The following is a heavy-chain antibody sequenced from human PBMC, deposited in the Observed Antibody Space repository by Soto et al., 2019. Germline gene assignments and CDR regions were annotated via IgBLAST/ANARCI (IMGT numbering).Heavy chain of an antibody. J-gene: IGHJ4*02. Sequence: GGSLRLSCAASGFTFSSYAMSWVRQAPGKGLEWVSAISGSGGSTYYAASVKGRFTISRDNSKNTLYLQMNSLRAADTAVYYCAKDGPLTRASYYFDYWGQGTLVTVSS. D-gene: IGHD7-27*01. CDR1: GFTFSSYA. CDR2: ISGSGGST. CDR3: AKDGPLTRASYYFDY. V-gene: IGHV3-23*01.